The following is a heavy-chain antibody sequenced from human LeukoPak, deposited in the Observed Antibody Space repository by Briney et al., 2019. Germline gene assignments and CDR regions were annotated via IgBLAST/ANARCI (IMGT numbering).Heavy chain of an antibody. V-gene: IGHV3-23*01. J-gene: IGHJ4*02. CDR1: GFTFSSYA. CDR2: ISGSGGST. CDR3: AKNVVATPRFFDY. D-gene: IGHD5-12*01. Sequence: AGGSLRLSCAASGFTFSSYAMSWVRQAPGKGLEWVSAISGSGGSTYYADSVKGRFTISRDNSKNTLYLQMNSLRAEDTAVYYCAKNVVATPRFFDYWGQGTLVTVSS.